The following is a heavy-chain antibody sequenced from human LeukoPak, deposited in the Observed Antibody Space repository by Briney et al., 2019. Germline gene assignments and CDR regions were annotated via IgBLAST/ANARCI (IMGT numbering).Heavy chain of an antibody. D-gene: IGHD2-15*01. CDR2: IYYSGST. CDR1: GGSISSSSYY. CDR3: ARQRYCSGGSCHLDY. V-gene: IGHV4-39*01. Sequence: PSETLSLTCAVSGGSISSSSYYWGWIRQPPGKGLEWIGSIYYSGSTYYNPSLKSRFTISVDTSKNQFSLKLSSVTAADTAVYYCARQRYCSGGSCHLDYWGQGTLVTVSS. J-gene: IGHJ4*02.